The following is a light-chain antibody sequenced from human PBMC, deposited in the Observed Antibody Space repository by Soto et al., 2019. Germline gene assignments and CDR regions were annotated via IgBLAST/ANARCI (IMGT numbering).Light chain of an antibody. CDR1: QSVSSN. CDR3: QQYNNWPPIT. CDR2: GAS. V-gene: IGKV3-15*01. J-gene: IGKJ5*01. Sequence: EIVITHSPATLSFSRVERATLSCRASQSVSSNLAWYQQKPGQAPRLLIYGASTRATGIPARFSGSGSGTEFTLTISSLQSEDFAVYYCQQYNNWPPITFGQGTRLEIK.